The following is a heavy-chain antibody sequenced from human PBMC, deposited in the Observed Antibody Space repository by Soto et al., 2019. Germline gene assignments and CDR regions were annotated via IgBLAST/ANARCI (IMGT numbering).Heavy chain of an antibody. CDR1: GFTFSSYD. CDR2: IGTAGDT. D-gene: IGHD6-19*01. CDR3: ARAQSSSGWSRYYCCGMDV. Sequence: EVQLVESGGGLVQPGGSLRLSCAASGFTFSSYDMHWVRQATGKGLEWVSAIGTAGDTYYPGSVKGRFTISRENAKNSLYLQMNSLRPGDTAVYYCARAQSSSGWSRYYCCGMDVWGQGTTVTVSS. V-gene: IGHV3-13*04. J-gene: IGHJ6*02.